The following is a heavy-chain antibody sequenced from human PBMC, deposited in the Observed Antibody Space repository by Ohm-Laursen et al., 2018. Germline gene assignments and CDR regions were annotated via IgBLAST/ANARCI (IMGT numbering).Heavy chain of an antibody. CDR1: GFTFDDYA. CDR2: ISWNSGSI. V-gene: IGHV3-9*01. CDR3: AKDPRDYWYFDL. Sequence: SLRLSCAASGFTFDDYAIHWVRQAPGKGLEWVSGISWNSGSIGYADSVKGRFTISRDNAKNSLYLQMNSLRAEDTALYYCAKDPRDYWYFDLWGRGTLVTVSS. J-gene: IGHJ2*01.